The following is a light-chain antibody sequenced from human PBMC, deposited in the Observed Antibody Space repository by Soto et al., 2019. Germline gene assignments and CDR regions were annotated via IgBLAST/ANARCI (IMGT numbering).Light chain of an antibody. CDR2: GAS. CDR3: QQYGSSPPALT. Sequence: EIVLTQSPGTLSLSPGERATLSCRASQSVSSSYLAWYQQKPGQAPRLLIYGASSRATGIPDRFSGSGSGTDFTLTISRLEPEDFAVHYCQQYGSSPPALTFGGGTKVEIK. J-gene: IGKJ4*01. CDR1: QSVSSSY. V-gene: IGKV3-20*01.